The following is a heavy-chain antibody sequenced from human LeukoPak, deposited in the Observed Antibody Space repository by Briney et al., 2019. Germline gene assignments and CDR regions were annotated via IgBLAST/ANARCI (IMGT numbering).Heavy chain of an antibody. J-gene: IGHJ5*02. V-gene: IGHV1-69*10. D-gene: IGHD1-26*01. CDR1: GGTFSSYA. Sequence: ASVKVSCKASGGTFSSYAISWVRQAPGQGLEWMGWIIPIFGIANYAQKFQGRVTITADKSTSTAYMELSSLRSEDTAVYYCAGATSGSYRNEWFDPWGQGTLVTVSS. CDR2: IIPIFGIA. CDR3: AGATSGSYRNEWFDP.